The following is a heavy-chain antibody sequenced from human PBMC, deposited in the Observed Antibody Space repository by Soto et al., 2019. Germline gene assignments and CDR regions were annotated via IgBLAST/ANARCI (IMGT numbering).Heavy chain of an antibody. V-gene: IGHV1-46*01. D-gene: IGHD2-2*01. CDR3: ARVTRYCSSTSCCYFDY. CDR1: GYTFTSYY. CDR2: INPSGGST. Sequence: SVKVSCKASGYTFTSYYMHWVRQAPVQGLEWMGIINPSGGSTSYAQKFQGRVTMTRDTSTSTVYMELSSLRSEDTAVYYCARVTRYCSSTSCCYFDYWGQGTLVTVSS. J-gene: IGHJ4*02.